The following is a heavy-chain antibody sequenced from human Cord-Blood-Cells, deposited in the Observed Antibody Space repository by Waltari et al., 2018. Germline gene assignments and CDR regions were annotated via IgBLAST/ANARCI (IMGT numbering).Heavy chain of an antibody. CDR2: IYYSGST. J-gene: IGHJ4*02. CDR3: ARAGEQLLYYFDY. D-gene: IGHD2-2*01. CDR1: GGSIRSWDYY. V-gene: IGHV4-30-4*08. Sequence: QVQLQESGPGLVKPSQTLSLTCTVSGGSIRSWDYYWSWIRQPPGKGLEWIGYIYYSGSTYYNPSLKSRVTISVDTSKNQFSLKLSSVTAADTAVYYCARAGEQLLYYFDYWGQGTLVTVSS.